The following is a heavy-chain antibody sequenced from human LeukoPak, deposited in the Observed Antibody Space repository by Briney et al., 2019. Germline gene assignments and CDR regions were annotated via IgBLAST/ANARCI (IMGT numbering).Heavy chain of an antibody. CDR3: ARARVAAAGPLGY. CDR1: GYTFTSYG. CDR2: ISTYNGNT. V-gene: IGHV1-18*01. Sequence: GASVKVSCKASGYTFTSYGNSWGRQAPGQGGEWMGCISTYNGNTNHPQKLQRRAPMTTDTSTPTAYMELRSLRSDDTAVYYCARARVAAAGPLGYWGQGTLVTVSS. J-gene: IGHJ4*02. D-gene: IGHD6-13*01.